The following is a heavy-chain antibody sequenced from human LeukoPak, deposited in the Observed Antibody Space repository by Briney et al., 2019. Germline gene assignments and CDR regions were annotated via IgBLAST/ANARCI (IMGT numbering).Heavy chain of an antibody. CDR2: ISISGSTK. Sequence: QSGGSLRLSCAASGFSFSNYEMNWVRQAPGKGLEWVSYISISGSTKYYADSVKGRFTISRDNSKNTLYLQMNSLRAEDTAVYYCARGRITSSSPPYYYYYYMDVWGKGTTVTVSS. CDR1: GFSFSNYE. J-gene: IGHJ6*03. V-gene: IGHV3-48*03. CDR3: ARGRITSSSPPYYYYYYMDV. D-gene: IGHD6-13*01.